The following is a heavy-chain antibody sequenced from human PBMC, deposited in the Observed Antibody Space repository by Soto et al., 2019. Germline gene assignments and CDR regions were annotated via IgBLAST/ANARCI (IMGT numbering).Heavy chain of an antibody. CDR1: GGTFSSYT. CDR3: ATTWHREYSGYDFRRHWYFDL. J-gene: IGHJ2*01. CDR2: IVPILGRA. V-gene: IGHV1-69*02. Sequence: QVQLVQSGAEVKKPGSSVKVSCKASGGTFSSYTIGWVRQAPGQGLEWMGRIVPILGRANYAQQFQGRVTITADTSTSTAYMELSSLISEDTAVYYCATTWHREYSGYDFRRHWYFDLCGPGTLVTVSS. D-gene: IGHD5-12*01.